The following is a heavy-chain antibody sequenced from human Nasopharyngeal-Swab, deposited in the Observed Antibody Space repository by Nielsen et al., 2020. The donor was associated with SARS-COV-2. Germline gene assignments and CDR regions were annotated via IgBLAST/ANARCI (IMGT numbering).Heavy chain of an antibody. CDR3: SRIAAAGTNAFDI. D-gene: IGHD6-13*01. V-gene: IGHV3-7*05. CDR2: IKQDGREK. CDR1: GFTFSSYW. Sequence: GASLPISCAASGFTFSSYWVSWIRQAPGKGLEWMANIKQDGREKYYVDSVKGRFTISRDNAKNSLYLQMNSLRAEDTAVYYCSRIAAAGTNAFDIWGQGTMVTVSS. J-gene: IGHJ3*02.